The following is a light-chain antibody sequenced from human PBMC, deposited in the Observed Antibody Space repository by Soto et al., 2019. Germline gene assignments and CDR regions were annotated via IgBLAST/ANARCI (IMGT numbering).Light chain of an antibody. J-gene: IGKJ4*01. CDR1: QSISSY. CDR3: QQSYSTPL. CDR2: AAS. V-gene: IGKV1-39*01. Sequence: DIQMTQSPSSLSASAGDRVTITCRASQSISSYLNWYQQKPGRAPKLLIYAASSLQSGVASRFSGSGSGTDFTLTISSLQPEDFATYYCQQSYSTPLFGGGTTVDIK.